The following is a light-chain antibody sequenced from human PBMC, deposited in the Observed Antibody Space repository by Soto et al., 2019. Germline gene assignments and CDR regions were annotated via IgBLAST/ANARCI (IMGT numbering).Light chain of an antibody. V-gene: IGKV3-20*01. Sequence: EVVLTQSPCTLSFSRGERSTLSFMASERIYSAYLGWYQQKPGQAPRLLIYGTSSRATGIPDRFSGSGSGTDFTLTISRLEPEDFAVYYCQQYGNSPITFGQGTRLEIK. CDR3: QQYGNSPIT. CDR2: GTS. CDR1: ERIYSAY. J-gene: IGKJ5*01.